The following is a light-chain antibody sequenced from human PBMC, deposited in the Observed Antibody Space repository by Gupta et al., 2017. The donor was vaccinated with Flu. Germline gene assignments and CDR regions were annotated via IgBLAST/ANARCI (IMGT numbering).Light chain of an antibody. CDR2: NNH. J-gene: IGLJ3*02. Sequence: HSVLTQPPSASGTPGQRVTFSCSGSSSNIGSNTVNWYQQLPGTAPKLLIYNNHQRPSGVPDRFSGSKSGTSASLAISGLQSEDEADYYCAAWDDSLSWVFGGGTKLAVL. CDR3: AAWDDSLSWV. V-gene: IGLV1-44*01. CDR1: SSNIGSNT.